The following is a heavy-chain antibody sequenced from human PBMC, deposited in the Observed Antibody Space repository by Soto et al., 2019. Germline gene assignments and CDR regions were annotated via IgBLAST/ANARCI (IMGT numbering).Heavy chain of an antibody. Sequence: SETLSLTCAVYGGSFSGYYWSWIRQPPGKGLEWIGEINHSGSTNYNPSLKSRVTISVDTSKNQFSLKLSSVTAADTAVYYCARTISGYDIFDHWGQGTLVTVS. J-gene: IGHJ4*02. D-gene: IGHD5-12*01. V-gene: IGHV4-34*01. CDR3: ARTISGYDIFDH. CDR2: INHSGST. CDR1: GGSFSGYY.